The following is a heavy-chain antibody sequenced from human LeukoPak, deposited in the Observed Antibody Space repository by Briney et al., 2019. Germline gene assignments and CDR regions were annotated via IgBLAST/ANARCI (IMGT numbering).Heavy chain of an antibody. D-gene: IGHD3-22*01. CDR3: ARPDYYDSSGPPFGI. CDR1: GYSFTTYW. V-gene: IGHV5-51*01. J-gene: IGHJ3*02. Sequence: GESLKISCKSSGYSFTTYWIGWVRQMPGKGLEWMGIIYPGDSDTRYSPSFQGQVTISADKSITTAYLQWSSLKASDTAMYYCARPDYYDSSGPPFGIWGQGTMVTVSS. CDR2: IYPGDSDT.